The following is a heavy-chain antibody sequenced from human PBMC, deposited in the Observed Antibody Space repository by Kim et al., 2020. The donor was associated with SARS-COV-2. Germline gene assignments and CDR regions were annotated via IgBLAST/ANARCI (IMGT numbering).Heavy chain of an antibody. D-gene: IGHD6-19*01. V-gene: IGHV4-59*13. CDR1: GGSISSYY. Sequence: SETLSLTCTVSGGSISSYYWSWIRQPPGKGLEWIGYIYYSGATAYNPSLKSRVTIPVATSKNQFSLQLTSVTAADTAVYYCSRGRAYSSLNYWAQGTLVT. CDR2: IYYSGAT. J-gene: IGHJ4*02. CDR3: SRGRAYSSLNY.